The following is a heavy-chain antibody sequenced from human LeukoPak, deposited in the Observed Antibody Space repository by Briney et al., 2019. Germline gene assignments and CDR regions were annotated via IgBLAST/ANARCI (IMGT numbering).Heavy chain of an antibody. CDR1: GYTFTSYD. CDR3: ARGALGYCSSTSCFHPAWFDP. D-gene: IGHD2-2*01. CDR2: MNPNSGNT. V-gene: IGHV1-8*01. J-gene: IGHJ5*02. Sequence: RASVKVSCKASGYTFTSYDINWVRQATGQGLKWMGWMNPNSGNTGYAQKFQGRVTVTRNTSISTAYMELSSLTSEDTAVYYCARGALGYCSSTSCFHPAWFDPWGQGTLVTVSS.